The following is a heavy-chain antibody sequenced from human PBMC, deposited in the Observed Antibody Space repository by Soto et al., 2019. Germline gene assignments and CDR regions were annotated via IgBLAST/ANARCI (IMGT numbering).Heavy chain of an antibody. D-gene: IGHD2-2*01. CDR2: IIPILGIA. J-gene: IGHJ4*02. CDR3: ASAKDIVVVPAAMRKDY. V-gene: IGHV1-69*02. Sequence: QVQLVQSGAEVKKPGSSVKVSCKASGGTFSSYTISWVRQAPGQGLEWMGRIIPILGIANYAQKFQGRVTITAXXSXSXXYMELSSLRSEDTAVYYCASAKDIVVVPAAMRKDYWGQGTLVTVSS. CDR1: GGTFSSYT.